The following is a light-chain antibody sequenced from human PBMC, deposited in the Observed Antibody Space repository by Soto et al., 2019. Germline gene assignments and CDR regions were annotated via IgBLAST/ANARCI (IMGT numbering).Light chain of an antibody. CDR3: QSYDSSLSAVV. CDR2: GNN. V-gene: IGLV1-40*01. CDR1: RSNIGAGYD. Sequence: QSVLTQPPSVSGAPGQRVTISCTGSRSNIGAGYDVHWYQQLPGIAPKLLTYGNNSRPSGVPDRLSASKSGTSASLAITGLQAEDEADYYCQSYDSSLSAVVFGGGTKVTVL. J-gene: IGLJ2*01.